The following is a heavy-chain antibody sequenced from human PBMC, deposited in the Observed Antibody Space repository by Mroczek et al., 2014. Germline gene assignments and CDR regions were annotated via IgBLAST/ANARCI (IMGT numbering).Heavy chain of an antibody. CDR3: ARDLGDY. Sequence: QVQLQQWGPGLVKPSETLSLTCTVSGGSISSYYWSWIRQPPGKGLEWIGYIYYSGSTNYNPSLKSRVTISVDTSKNQFSLKLSSVTAADTAVYYCARDLGDYWGQGTLVTVSS. D-gene: IGHD7-27*01. J-gene: IGHJ4*02. V-gene: IGHV4-59*01. CDR2: IYYSGST. CDR1: GGSISSYY.